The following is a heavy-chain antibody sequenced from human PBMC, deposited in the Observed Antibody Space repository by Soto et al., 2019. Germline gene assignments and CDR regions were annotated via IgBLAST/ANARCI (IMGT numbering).Heavy chain of an antibody. D-gene: IGHD6-13*01. CDR3: ARGGCSSCLFDY. V-gene: IGHV4-59*01. J-gene: IGHJ4*02. Sequence: QVQLQESGPGLVKPSETLSLSCTVSGGSISTSYWSWIRQPPGKGLEWIAFIHYSGTTNYNPSLKGRVTIPLDTSKNQFSLKLNSVTAADTAMYYCARGGCSSCLFDYWGQGSLVTVSS. CDR1: GGSISTSY. CDR2: IHYSGTT.